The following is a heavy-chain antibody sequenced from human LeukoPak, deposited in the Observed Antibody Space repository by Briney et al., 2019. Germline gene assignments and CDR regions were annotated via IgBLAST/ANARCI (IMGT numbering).Heavy chain of an antibody. J-gene: IGHJ4*02. CDR1: GYTFTSYG. D-gene: IGHD7-27*01. CDR2: ISAYNGNT. Sequence: ASVKVSCKASGYTFTSYGISWVRQAPGQGLEWMGWISAYNGNTNYAQKLQGRVTMTTDSSTSTAYMELRSLRSDDTAVYYCARDRRIGGWGAPDYWGQGTLVTVSS. V-gene: IGHV1-18*01. CDR3: ARDRRIGGWGAPDY.